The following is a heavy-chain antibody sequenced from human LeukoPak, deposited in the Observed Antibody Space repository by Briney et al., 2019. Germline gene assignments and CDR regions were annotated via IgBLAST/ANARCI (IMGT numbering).Heavy chain of an antibody. D-gene: IGHD3-10*01. CDR2: IYYSGST. Sequence: SETLSLTCTVSGGSISSSSYYWGWIRQPPGKGLEWIGSIYYSGSTYYNPSLKSRVTISVDTSKNQFSLKLSSVTAADTAVYYCARAVRGPVDYWGQGTLVTVSS. CDR3: ARAVRGPVDY. CDR1: GGSISSSSYY. V-gene: IGHV4-39*07. J-gene: IGHJ4*02.